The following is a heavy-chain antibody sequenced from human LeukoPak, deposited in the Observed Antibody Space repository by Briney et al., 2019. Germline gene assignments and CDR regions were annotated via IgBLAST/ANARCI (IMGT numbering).Heavy chain of an antibody. J-gene: IGHJ4*02. V-gene: IGHV4-59*02. CDR1: GGSVSPYY. CDR2: IYYSGST. D-gene: IGHD5/OR15-5a*01. Sequence: TSETLSLTCTVSGGSVSPYYWSWIRQPPGKGLEWIGYIYYSGSTNYNPSLQSRVTMSVDTSKNQFSLKLTSVTAADTAVYYCARHGSTAFDYWGQGTLVTVSS. CDR3: ARHGSTAFDY.